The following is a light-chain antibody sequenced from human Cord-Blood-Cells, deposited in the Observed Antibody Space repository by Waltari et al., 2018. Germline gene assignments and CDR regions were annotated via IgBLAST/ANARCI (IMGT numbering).Light chain of an antibody. CDR3: SSYTSSSTLV. CDR2: DVS. V-gene: IGLV2-14*03. CDR1: SGDVGGHNY. J-gene: IGLJ3*02. Sequence: QSALTLPAAVSGSPEQSITISCTVTSGDVGGHNYVFWYQQHPGKAPKPMIYDVSNRPSWVSNRFSGSKSGNTTSLTISGLQAEDEADYYCSSYTSSSTLVFGGGTKLTVL.